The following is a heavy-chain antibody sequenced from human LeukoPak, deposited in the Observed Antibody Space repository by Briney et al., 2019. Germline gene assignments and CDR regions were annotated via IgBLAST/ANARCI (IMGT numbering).Heavy chain of an antibody. V-gene: IGHV3-23*01. D-gene: IGHD3-16*01. CDR2: ISGSGGST. Sequence: GGSLRLSCAASGFTFSSYAMSWVRQAPGKGLEWVSAISGSGGSTYYADPVKGRFTISRDNAKNSLYLQMNSLRAEDTAVYYCARDQEVMPDYWGQGTLVTVSS. CDR3: ARDQEVMPDY. J-gene: IGHJ4*02. CDR1: GFTFSSYA.